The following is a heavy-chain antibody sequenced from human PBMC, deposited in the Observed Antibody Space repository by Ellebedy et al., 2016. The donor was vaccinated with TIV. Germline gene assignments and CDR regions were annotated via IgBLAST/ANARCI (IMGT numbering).Heavy chain of an antibody. J-gene: IGHJ5*02. D-gene: IGHD2-15*01. CDR3: ARGVGYCSGGSCYNWFDP. CDR1: GFTFSSHS. Sequence: GESLKISCAASGFTFSSHSMNWVRQAPGKGLEWVSYISSSSSTIYYADSVKGRFTISRDNAKNSLYLQMNSLRDEDTAVYYCARGVGYCSGGSCYNWFDPWGQGTLVTVSS. V-gene: IGHV3-48*02. CDR2: ISSSSSTI.